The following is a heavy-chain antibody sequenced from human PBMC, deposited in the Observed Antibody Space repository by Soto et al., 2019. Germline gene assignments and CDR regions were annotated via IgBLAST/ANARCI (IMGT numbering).Heavy chain of an antibody. CDR3: ARDLKVVIIMGGYYYYGMDV. CDR2: IIPIFGTA. V-gene: IGHV1-69*13. J-gene: IGHJ6*02. CDR1: GGTFSSYA. D-gene: IGHD3-3*01. Sequence: SVKVSCKASGGTFSSYAISWVRQAPGQGLEWMGGIIPIFGTANYAQKFQGRVTITADESTSTAYMELSSLRSEDTAVYYCARDLKVVIIMGGYYYYGMDVWGQGTTVTSP.